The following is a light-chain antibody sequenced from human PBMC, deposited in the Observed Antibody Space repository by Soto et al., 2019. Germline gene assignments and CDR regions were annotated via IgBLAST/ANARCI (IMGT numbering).Light chain of an antibody. CDR3: QQRSNWPIP. J-gene: IGKJ5*01. V-gene: IGKV3D-20*02. Sequence: VLTLSPGTVSLSPGERATLSCRASHSDSSNNLAGYQQRPRQAPRVVIYGASTRATGIPARFSGSGSGTEFTLTISSLEPEDFAVYFCQQRSNWPIPFGQGTRLEI. CDR1: HSDSSNN. CDR2: GAS.